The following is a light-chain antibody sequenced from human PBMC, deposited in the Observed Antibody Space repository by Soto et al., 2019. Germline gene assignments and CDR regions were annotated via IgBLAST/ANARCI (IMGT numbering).Light chain of an antibody. CDR3: QQYNTWPGT. Sequence: EIVMTRSPATLSVSPGERATLSCRASQSISTNLAWYHQKPGQAPRLLIYGASTRATAIPPRFSGSGSGTHVTLSISSLXXXXXXXXYCQQYNTWPGTFGQGTK. CDR1: QSISTN. J-gene: IGKJ1*01. CDR2: GAS. V-gene: IGKV3D-15*01.